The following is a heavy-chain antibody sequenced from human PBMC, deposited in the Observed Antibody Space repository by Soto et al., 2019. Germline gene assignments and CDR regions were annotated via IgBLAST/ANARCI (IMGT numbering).Heavy chain of an antibody. CDR3: ARHLSRKEEWEPGDY. V-gene: IGHV5-51*01. D-gene: IGHD1-26*01. CDR2: IYPGDSDT. Sequence: GESLKISCKGSGYSFTSYWIGWVRQMPGKGLEWMGIIYPGDSDTRYSPSFQGQVTISADKSISTAYLQWSSLKASDTAMYYCARHLSRKEEWEPGDYWGQGTLVTVSS. CDR1: GYSFTSYW. J-gene: IGHJ4*02.